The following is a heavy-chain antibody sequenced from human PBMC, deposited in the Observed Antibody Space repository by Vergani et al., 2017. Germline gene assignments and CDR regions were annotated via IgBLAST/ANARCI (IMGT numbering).Heavy chain of an antibody. CDR1: GFTFSSYA. V-gene: IGHV3-23*01. D-gene: IGHD6-13*01. Sequence: EVQLLESGGGLVQPGGSLRLSSAASGFTFSSYAMSWVRQAPGKGLEWVSAISGSGGSTYYADSVKGRFTISRDNSKNTLYLQMNSLRAEDTAVYYCAKDEIRGSSSWYGLYYYGMDVGGQGTTVTVS. J-gene: IGHJ6*02. CDR3: AKDEIRGSSSWYGLYYYGMDV. CDR2: ISGSGGST.